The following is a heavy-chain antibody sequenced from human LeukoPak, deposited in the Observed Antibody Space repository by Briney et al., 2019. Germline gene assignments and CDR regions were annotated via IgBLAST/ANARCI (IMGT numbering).Heavy chain of an antibody. V-gene: IGHV3-7*01. Sequence: GGSLRLSCAASGFSFGIYGMRWVRQAPGKGLEWVANIKSDGSGKYYVDSVKGRFTISRDNTKNSLYLQMNSLGAEDTAVYYCARRFYYDSLGYYPFDLWGQGTLVTVSS. CDR1: GFSFGIYG. J-gene: IGHJ4*02. D-gene: IGHD3-22*01. CDR2: IKSDGSGK. CDR3: ARRFYYDSLGYYPFDL.